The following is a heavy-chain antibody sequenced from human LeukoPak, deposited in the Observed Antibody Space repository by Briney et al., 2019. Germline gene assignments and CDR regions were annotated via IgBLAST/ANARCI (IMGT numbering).Heavy chain of an antibody. D-gene: IGHD4-17*01. V-gene: IGHV1-69*01. CDR2: IIPIFGTA. J-gene: IGHJ4*02. CDR3: ARGFYGDYVGVDY. Sequence: GSSVKVSCKASGGTFSSYAISWVRQAPGQALEWMGGIIPIFGTANYALKFQGRVTITADESTSTAYMELSSLRSEDTAVYDCARGFYGDYVGVDYWGQGTLVTVSS. CDR1: GGTFSSYA.